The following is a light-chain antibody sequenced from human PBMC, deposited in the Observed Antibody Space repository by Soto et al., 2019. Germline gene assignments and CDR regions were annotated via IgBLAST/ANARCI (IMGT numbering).Light chain of an antibody. V-gene: IGKV3-11*01. Sequence: EIELTQSPVTLSLSPGEGATLSCRASQSVNTFLAWYQQKPGQTPRLLIYDTSNRATGIPARFSGSGSGTDFTLTISSLEPEDFAVYYCQQRASWVTFGQGTRLEIK. CDR1: QSVNTF. CDR3: QQRASWVT. CDR2: DTS. J-gene: IGKJ5*01.